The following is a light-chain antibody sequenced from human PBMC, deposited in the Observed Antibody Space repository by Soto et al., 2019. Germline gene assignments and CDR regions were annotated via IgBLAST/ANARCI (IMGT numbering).Light chain of an antibody. CDR2: EVT. V-gene: IGLV2-14*01. CDR1: SSDVGGYNY. CDR3: SSYTSTSTYV. Sequence: QSALTQPASVSGSPGQSITISCTGTSSDVGGYNYVSWYQQHPGKAPKLMIYEVTSRPSGVSNRFSASKSGNTASLSISGLQAEDEADYYCSSYTSTSTYVFRAATKVTV. J-gene: IGLJ1*01.